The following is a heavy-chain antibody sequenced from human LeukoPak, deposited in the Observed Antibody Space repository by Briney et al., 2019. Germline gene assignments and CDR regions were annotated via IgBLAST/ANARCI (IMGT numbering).Heavy chain of an antibody. CDR3: ARGQIYDYWTPVSWKFDL. D-gene: IGHD3-3*01. CDR1: GFSITSGYF. J-gene: IGHJ2*01. Sequence: PSETLSLTCSVSGFSITSGYFWGWIRQSPGKGLEWIGSIYTTGAGSTYYNPSVKSRVTLFSDKAKNQLSLKMNSVTAADTAVYYCARGQIYDYWTPVSWKFDLWGRGTLVSVSS. V-gene: IGHV4-38-2*02. CDR2: IYTTGAGST.